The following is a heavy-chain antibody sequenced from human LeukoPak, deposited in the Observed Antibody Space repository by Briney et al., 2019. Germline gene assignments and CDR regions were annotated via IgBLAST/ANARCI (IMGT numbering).Heavy chain of an antibody. V-gene: IGHV1-8*01. CDR1: GYTFTNYD. CDR3: ARYITGDGFDI. CDR2: MNPNSGNT. J-gene: IGHJ3*02. D-gene: IGHD1-14*01. Sequence: ASVKVSCKASGYTFTNYDIEWVRQSPGHGLEWLGWMNPNSGNTGYAQKFQGRVTMTRTTSINTAYMELSGLRSEDTAVYYCARYITGDGFDIWGQGTMVTVTS.